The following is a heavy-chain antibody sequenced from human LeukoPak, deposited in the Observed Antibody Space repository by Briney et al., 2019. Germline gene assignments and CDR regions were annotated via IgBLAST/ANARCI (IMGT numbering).Heavy chain of an antibody. J-gene: IGHJ4*02. Sequence: GASVKVSCKASGYTFTGYYMHWVRQAPGQGLEWMGWINPNSGGTNYAQKFQGRVTMTRDTSISTAYMELSRLRSDDTAVYYCARATEFSPWGFCYWGQGTLVTVSS. CDR1: GYTFTGYY. CDR3: ARATEFSPWGFCY. D-gene: IGHD3-3*01. V-gene: IGHV1-2*02. CDR2: INPNSGGT.